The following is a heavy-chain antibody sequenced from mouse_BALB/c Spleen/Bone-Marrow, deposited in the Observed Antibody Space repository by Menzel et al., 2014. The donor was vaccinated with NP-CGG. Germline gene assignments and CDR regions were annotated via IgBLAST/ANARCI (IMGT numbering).Heavy chain of an antibody. CDR3: ARDYYYGSSYYFDV. Sequence: EVNVVESGGGLVQPGGSLRLSCATSGFTFXDFYMEWVRQPPGKRLEWIAASRNKANDYATEYSASVKGRFIVSRDTSQSILYLQMNALRAEDTAIYYCARDYYYGSSYYFDVWGAGTTVTVSS. D-gene: IGHD1-1*01. J-gene: IGHJ1*01. CDR2: SRNKANDYAT. CDR1: GFTFXDFY. V-gene: IGHV7-1*02.